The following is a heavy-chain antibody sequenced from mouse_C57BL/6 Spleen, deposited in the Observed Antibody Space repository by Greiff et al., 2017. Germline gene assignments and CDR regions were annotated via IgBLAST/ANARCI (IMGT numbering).Heavy chain of an antibody. Sequence: EVQLQQSGPELVKPGASVKISCKASGYTFTDYYMNWVKQSHGKSLEWIGDINPNNGGTSYNQKFKGKATLTVDKSSSTAYMELRSLTSEDSAVYYCARDDGYYGFDYWGQGTTLTVSS. J-gene: IGHJ2*01. V-gene: IGHV1-26*01. CDR2: INPNNGGT. D-gene: IGHD2-3*01. CDR1: GYTFTDYY. CDR3: ARDDGYYGFDY.